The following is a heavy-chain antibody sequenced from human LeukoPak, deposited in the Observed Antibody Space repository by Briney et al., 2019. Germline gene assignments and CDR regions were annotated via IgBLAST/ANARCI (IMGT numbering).Heavy chain of an antibody. D-gene: IGHD3-22*01. CDR1: GYSFTTYD. Sequence: ASVKISCKTSGYSFTTYDITWVRQATGQGLVWMGWMNPNNGNTGYAQKFQGRVTMTRDTSISTAYMELSSLRSEDTAVYYCARGFSDYDGSDYAFSFYWGQGTLVTVSS. CDR3: ARGFSDYDGSDYAFSFY. CDR2: MNPNNGNT. V-gene: IGHV1-8*01. J-gene: IGHJ4*02.